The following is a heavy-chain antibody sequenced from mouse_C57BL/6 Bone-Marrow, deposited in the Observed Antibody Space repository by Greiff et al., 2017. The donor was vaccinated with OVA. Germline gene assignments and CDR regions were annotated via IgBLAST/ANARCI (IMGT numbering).Heavy chain of an antibody. CDR1: GYTFTSYW. CDR2: INPSSGGT. D-gene: IGHD2-4*01. V-gene: IGHV1-53*01. CDR3: ARSDYDGGDRYVDV. J-gene: IGHJ1*03. Sequence: VQLQQPGTELVKPGASVKLSCKASGYTFTSYWMHWVKQRPGQGLEWIGNINPSSGGTNYNEKFKSKATLTVDTSSSTAYMQLSSLTSEDSAVDYGARSDYDGGDRYVDVWGTGTTVTVSA.